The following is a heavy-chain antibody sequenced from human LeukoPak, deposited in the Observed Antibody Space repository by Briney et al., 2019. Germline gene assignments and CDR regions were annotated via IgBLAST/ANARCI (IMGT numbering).Heavy chain of an antibody. D-gene: IGHD3-10*01. J-gene: IGHJ4*02. CDR3: ARSSGSS. CDR2: IKQDGSEK. CDR1: GLSFSTYS. V-gene: IGHV3-7*02. Sequence: PGGSLRLSCAASGLSFSTYSMNWVRQAPGKGLEWVANIKQDGSEKYYVDSVKGRFTISRDNAKNSLYLQMNSLRAEDTAVYYCARSSGSSWGQGTLVTVSS.